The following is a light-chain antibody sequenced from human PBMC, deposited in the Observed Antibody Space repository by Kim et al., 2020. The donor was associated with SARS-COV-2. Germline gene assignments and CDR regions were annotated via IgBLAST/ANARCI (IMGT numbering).Light chain of an antibody. CDR1: KLGDKY. Sequence: SYELTQPPSVSVSPGQTASITCSGDKLGDKYACWYQQKPGQSPVLVIYYDSKRPSGIPERFSGSNSGNTATLTISGAQAMDEADYYCQAWDSSTVVFGGG. J-gene: IGLJ2*01. V-gene: IGLV3-1*01. CDR3: QAWDSSTVV. CDR2: YDS.